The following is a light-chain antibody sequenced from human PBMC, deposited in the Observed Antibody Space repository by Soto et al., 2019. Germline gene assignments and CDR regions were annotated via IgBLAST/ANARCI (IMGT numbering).Light chain of an antibody. Sequence: EIVLTQSPGTLSLSPGERATLSCRASQSVSSSYLAWYQQKPGQAPRLLIYGASSRATGIPDRFSGSGSGTDFTLTISRREPEDFAVYYCQQYGSSPGTFAQGTKVEIK. CDR1: QSVSSSY. J-gene: IGKJ1*01. CDR2: GAS. V-gene: IGKV3-20*01. CDR3: QQYGSSPGT.